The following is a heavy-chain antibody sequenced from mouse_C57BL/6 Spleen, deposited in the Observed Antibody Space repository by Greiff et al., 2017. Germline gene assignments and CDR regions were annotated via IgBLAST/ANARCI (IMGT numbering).Heavy chain of an antibody. CDR2: WNNDNY. J-gene: IGHJ2*01. D-gene: IGHD1-1*01. CDR3: WRELTTVVAEGVFDY. V-gene: IGHV8-2*01. CDR1: ISLSTSGMGL. Sequence: KQSQTLSLACTFSGISLSTSGMGLSWLRKPSGKALEWLASIWNNDNYYNPSLKSRLTISKETSNYQVFLKLTSVDTADSATYYGAWRELTTVVAEGVFDYWGQGTTLTVSS.